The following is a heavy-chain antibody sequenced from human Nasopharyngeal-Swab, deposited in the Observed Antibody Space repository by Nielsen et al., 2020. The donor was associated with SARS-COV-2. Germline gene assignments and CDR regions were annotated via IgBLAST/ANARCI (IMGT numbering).Heavy chain of an antibody. D-gene: IGHD1-26*01. Sequence: GESPKISCAASGFTFSSYSMNWVRQAPGKGLEWVSSISSSSSYIYYADSVKGRFTISRDNAKNSLYLQMNSLRAEDTAVYYCARAKASGSLKYYGMDVWGQGTTVTVSS. CDR2: ISSSSSYI. V-gene: IGHV3-21*01. J-gene: IGHJ6*02. CDR3: ARAKASGSLKYYGMDV. CDR1: GFTFSSYS.